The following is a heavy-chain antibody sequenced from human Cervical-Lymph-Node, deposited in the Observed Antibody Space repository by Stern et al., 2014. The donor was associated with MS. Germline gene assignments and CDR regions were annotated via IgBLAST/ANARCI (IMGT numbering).Heavy chain of an antibody. CDR2: IPSDGSIK. D-gene: IGHD1-26*01. CDR1: GFTFSDYG. Sequence: VQLVESGGGVVQPGRSLRLSCAASGFTFSDYGMHWVRQAPGKGLEWVAVIPSDGSIKYYADSVKGRFTISRDNSKNTLYLQMNSLRAEDTAVYYCAKASGSYFGPLDYWGQGTLVTVSS. J-gene: IGHJ4*02. V-gene: IGHV3-30*18. CDR3: AKASGSYFGPLDY.